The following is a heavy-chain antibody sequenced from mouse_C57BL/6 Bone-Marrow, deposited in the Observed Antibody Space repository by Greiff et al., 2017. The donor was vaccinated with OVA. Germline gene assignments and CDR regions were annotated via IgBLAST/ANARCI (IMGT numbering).Heavy chain of an antibody. J-gene: IGHJ2*01. Sequence: QVQLKESGAELVMPGASVKLSCKASGYTFTSYWMHWVKQRPGQGLEWIGEIDPSDSYTNYNQKFKGKSTLTVDKSSSTAYMQLSSLTSEDSAVYYCARYSNYDYFDYWGQGTTLTVSS. CDR1: GYTFTSYW. CDR2: IDPSDSYT. CDR3: ARYSNYDYFDY. D-gene: IGHD2-5*01. V-gene: IGHV1-69*01.